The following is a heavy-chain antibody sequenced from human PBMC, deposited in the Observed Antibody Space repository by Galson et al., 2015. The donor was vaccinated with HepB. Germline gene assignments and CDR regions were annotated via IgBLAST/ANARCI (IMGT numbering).Heavy chain of an antibody. CDR2: ISSSSSYI. CDR1: GVTFSSYS. J-gene: IGHJ3*01. CDR3: ARVGYYYDSSGYCFGAFDV. Sequence: ALRLFCAASGVTFSSYSMNWVRQPQGQGQERESFISSSSSYIYNADSVKGRFTISRVNAKNSLYLQMNSLRAEDTAVYFCARVGYYYDSSGYCFGAFDVWGQGTMVTVSS. D-gene: IGHD3-22*01. V-gene: IGHV3-21*01.